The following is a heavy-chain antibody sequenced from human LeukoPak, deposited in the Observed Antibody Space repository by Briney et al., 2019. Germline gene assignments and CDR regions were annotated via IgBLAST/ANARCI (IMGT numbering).Heavy chain of an antibody. CDR2: ISGSGGST. Sequence: GGSLRLFCAASGFTFSSYAMSWVRQAPGKGLEWVSAISGSGGSTYYADSAKGRFTISRDNSKNTLYLQMNSLRAEDTAVYYCAKVGPRGGTMILQYYFDYWGQGTLVTVSS. CDR3: AKVGPRGGTMILQYYFDY. CDR1: GFTFSSYA. J-gene: IGHJ4*02. D-gene: IGHD3-22*01. V-gene: IGHV3-23*01.